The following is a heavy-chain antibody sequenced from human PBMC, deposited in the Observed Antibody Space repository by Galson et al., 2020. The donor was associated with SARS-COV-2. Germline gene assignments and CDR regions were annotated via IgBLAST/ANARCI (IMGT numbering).Heavy chain of an antibody. V-gene: IGHV3-23*01. Sequence: GESLKISCAASGFTFSSYAMSWVRQAPGKGLEWVSAISGSGGSTYYADSVKGRFTISRDNSKNTLYLQMNSLRAEDTAVYYCAKGGSLIVVVIYFDYWGQGTLVIVSS. J-gene: IGHJ4*02. CDR2: ISGSGGST. D-gene: IGHD3-22*01. CDR3: AKGGSLIVVVIYFDY. CDR1: GFTFSSYA.